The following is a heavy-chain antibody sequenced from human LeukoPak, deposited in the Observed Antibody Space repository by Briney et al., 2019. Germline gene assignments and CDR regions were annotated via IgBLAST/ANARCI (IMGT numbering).Heavy chain of an antibody. Sequence: PGGSLRLSCAASGFTFSRYWMHWVRQAPGKGLVWVSRIDEYGTTINYADSVKGRFTISRNNAGDTLFLQMNSLRAEDTGVYYCATDLSGRQDYWGRGTLVTVSS. J-gene: IGHJ4*02. D-gene: IGHD2-15*01. CDR3: ATDLSGRQDY. CDR2: IDEYGTTI. CDR1: GFTFSRYW. V-gene: IGHV3-74*01.